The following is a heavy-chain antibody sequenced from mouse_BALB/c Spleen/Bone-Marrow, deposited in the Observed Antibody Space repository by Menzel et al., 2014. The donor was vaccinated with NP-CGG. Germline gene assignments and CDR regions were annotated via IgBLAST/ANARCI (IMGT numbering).Heavy chain of an antibody. CDR2: TLPGSGSS. CDR3: ASRGYAMDY. V-gene: IGHV1-9*01. J-gene: IGHJ4*01. CDR1: GYTFSSYW. Sequence: VQGVESGAELMKPGASVKISCKATGYTFSSYWIEWIKQRPGHGLEWIGETLPGSGSSNYNEKFKGKATFTADTSSNTAYMQLSSLTSEDSAVYYCASRGYAMDYWGQGTSVTVSS.